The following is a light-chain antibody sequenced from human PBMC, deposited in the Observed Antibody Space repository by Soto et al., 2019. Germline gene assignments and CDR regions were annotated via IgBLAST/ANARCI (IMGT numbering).Light chain of an antibody. J-gene: IGKJ4*01. CDR3: QQYESYPLT. V-gene: IGKV1-5*03. CDR1: QSSNKW. Sequence: DIQMTQSPSTLSASVGDRVTITCRASQSSNKWLAWYQQKPGKAPKLLIYTASSLESGVPSRFSGSGSGTEFTLTVSSLQPDDFATYYCQQYESYPLTFGGGTKVEIK. CDR2: TAS.